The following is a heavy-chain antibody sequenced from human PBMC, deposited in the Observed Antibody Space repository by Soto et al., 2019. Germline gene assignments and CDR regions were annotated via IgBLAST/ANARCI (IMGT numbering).Heavy chain of an antibody. Sequence: PXETLSLPCTVSGASITGSTYWSWIRQPAGKGREWIGRFSLSGTTSYNPSLRSRVTMSADVSKNQFSLRLTSVPAAETALYYCARGMTPTGAPAWSYFESWGQGTLVTSPQ. J-gene: IGHJ4*02. D-gene: IGHD1-1*01. CDR3: ARGMTPTGAPAWSYFES. CDR1: GASITGSTY. V-gene: IGHV4-4*07. CDR2: FSLSGTT.